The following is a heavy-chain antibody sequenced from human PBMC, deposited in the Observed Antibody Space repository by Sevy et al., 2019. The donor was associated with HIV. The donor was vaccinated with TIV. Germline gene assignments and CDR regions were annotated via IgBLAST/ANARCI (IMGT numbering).Heavy chain of an antibody. J-gene: IGHJ5*02. Sequence: ASVKVSCKASGGTFSSYAISWVRQAPGQGLEWMGGIIPIFGTANYAQKFQGRVTITADESTSTGYMELSSLRSEDTAVYYCAGTASYCSSTSCYSSWFDPWGQGTLVTSPQ. CDR2: IIPIFGTA. CDR1: GGTFSSYA. V-gene: IGHV1-69*13. CDR3: AGTASYCSSTSCYSSWFDP. D-gene: IGHD2-2*02.